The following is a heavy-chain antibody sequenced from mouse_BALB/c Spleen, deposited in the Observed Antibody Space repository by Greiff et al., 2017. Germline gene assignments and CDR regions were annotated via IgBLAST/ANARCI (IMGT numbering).Heavy chain of an antibody. CDR3: ARIAGPSTMITGAWFAY. V-gene: IGHV8-11*01. CDR2: IWWNDNK. CDR1: GFSLSTYGIG. D-gene: IGHD2-4*01. J-gene: IGHJ3*01. Sequence: ESGPGILQPSQTLSLTCSFSGFSLSTYGIGVGWIRQPSGKGLEWLAHIWWNDNKYYNTALKSRLTISKDTSNNQVFLKIASVDTADTATYYCARIAGPSTMITGAWFAYWGQGTLVTVSA.